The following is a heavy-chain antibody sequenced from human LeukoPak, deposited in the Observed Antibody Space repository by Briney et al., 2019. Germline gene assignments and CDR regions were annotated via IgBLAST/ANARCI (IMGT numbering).Heavy chain of an antibody. D-gene: IGHD5-18*01. V-gene: IGHV4-34*01. CDR1: GESLSGYF. Sequence: SETLSLTCAVYGESLSGYFWSWIRQPPGKGLEWIGEINHSGSTNYNASLKSRVTISVDTSKNQFSLRLSSVTAADTAVYYCAPRGDIEHSYGFGRWFDPWGQGTRVTVSS. CDR3: APRGDIEHSYGFGRWFDP. J-gene: IGHJ5*02. CDR2: INHSGST.